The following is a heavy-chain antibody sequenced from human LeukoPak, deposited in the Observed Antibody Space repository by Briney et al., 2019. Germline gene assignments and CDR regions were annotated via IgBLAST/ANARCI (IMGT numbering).Heavy chain of an antibody. V-gene: IGHV1-3*01. CDR3: ARSYDILTGYYYFDY. Sequence: ASVKVSCKASGYTFTSYAMHWVRQAPGQRLEWMGWINAGNGNTKYSQKFQGRVTITRDTSASTAYMELGSLRSEDTAVYYCARSYDILTGYYYFDYWGQGTLVTVSS. CDR2: INAGNGNT. D-gene: IGHD3-9*01. CDR1: GYTFTSYA. J-gene: IGHJ4*02.